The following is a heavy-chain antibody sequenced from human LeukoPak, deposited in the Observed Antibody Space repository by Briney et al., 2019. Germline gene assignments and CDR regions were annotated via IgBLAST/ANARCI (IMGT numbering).Heavy chain of an antibody. V-gene: IGHV3-66*01. CDR3: ARESYYDSSGYYSWPLVDY. J-gene: IGHJ4*02. CDR2: IYSGGST. CDR1: GFTVSTNY. D-gene: IGHD3-22*01. Sequence: GGSLRLSCAASGFTVSTNYMSWVRQAPGKGLEWVSVIYSGGSTYYADSVKGRFTISRDNSKNTLYLQMNSLRAEDTAVYYCARESYYDSSGYYSWPLVDYWGQGTLVTVSS.